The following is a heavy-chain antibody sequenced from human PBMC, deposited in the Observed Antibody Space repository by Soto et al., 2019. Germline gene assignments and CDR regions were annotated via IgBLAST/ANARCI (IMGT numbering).Heavy chain of an antibody. J-gene: IGHJ4*02. D-gene: IGHD1-26*01. Sequence: QVQLVESGGGVVQPGRSLRLSCAASGFTFSTYGMHWVRQAPGTGLEWVAVIWYDGSNKYYADSVKGRFTISRDNSKNTLYLQMNSLRAEDTAVYYCAADWEHFFHYWGQGTLVTVSS. V-gene: IGHV3-33*01. CDR3: AADWEHFFHY. CDR2: IWYDGSNK. CDR1: GFTFSTYG.